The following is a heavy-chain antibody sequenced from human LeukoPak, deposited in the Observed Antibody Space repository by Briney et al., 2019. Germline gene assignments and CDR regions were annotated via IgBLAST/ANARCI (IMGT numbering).Heavy chain of an antibody. D-gene: IGHD2-15*01. V-gene: IGHV3-23*01. CDR3: AKESGGSYDY. J-gene: IGHJ4*02. CDR2: ISGSGGST. CDR1: GFTYSSYA. Sequence: GTSLRLSCAASGFTYSSYAMSWVRQAPGKGLAWVSAISGSGGSTYYADSVKGRFTISRDNSKNTLYLQMNSLRAEDTAVYYCAKESGGSYDYWGQGTLVTVSS.